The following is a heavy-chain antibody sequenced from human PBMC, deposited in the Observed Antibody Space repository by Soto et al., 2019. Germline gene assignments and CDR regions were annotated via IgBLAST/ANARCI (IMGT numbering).Heavy chain of an antibody. Sequence: SVKVSCKASGGTFSRYGISWVRQAPGQGLEWMGGIIPMFAKANYAQKFQDRVTITADGSTGTAYMELRSLRFEDTAVYYCTRDGTLYDSSAYYYLYWGQGTLVTVSS. CDR2: IIPMFAKA. CDR1: GGTFSRYG. V-gene: IGHV1-69*13. J-gene: IGHJ4*02. CDR3: TRDGTLYDSSAYYYLY. D-gene: IGHD3-22*01.